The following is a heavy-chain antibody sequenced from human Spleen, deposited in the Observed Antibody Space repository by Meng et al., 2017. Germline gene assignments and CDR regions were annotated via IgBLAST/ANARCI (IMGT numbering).Heavy chain of an antibody. CDR3: VKYCSLLNCLNYGMDV. CDR1: GFTFSSSW. Sequence: GESLKISCAASGFTFSSSWMHWVRQAPGKVLVWVSQINSDGSSTSYADSVKGRFTISRDNDKNTLYLQMNSLRAEDTALYYCVKYCSLLNCLNYGMDVWGQGTMVTVSS. D-gene: IGHD2-15*01. V-gene: IGHV3-74*01. CDR2: INSDGSST. J-gene: IGHJ6*02.